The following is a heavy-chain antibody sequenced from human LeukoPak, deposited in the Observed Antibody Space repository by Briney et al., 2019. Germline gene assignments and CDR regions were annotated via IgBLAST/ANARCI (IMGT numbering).Heavy chain of an antibody. CDR2: ISYDGSNK. CDR1: GFTFSSYG. Sequence: GGSLRLSCAASGFTFSSYGMHWVRQAPGKGLEWVAVISYDGSNKYYADSVKGRFTISRDNSKNTLYLQMNSLRAEDTAVYYCAKDQADIVVVVAARDYYYGMDVWGQGTTVTVPS. D-gene: IGHD2-15*01. CDR3: AKDQADIVVVVAARDYYYGMDV. J-gene: IGHJ6*02. V-gene: IGHV3-30*18.